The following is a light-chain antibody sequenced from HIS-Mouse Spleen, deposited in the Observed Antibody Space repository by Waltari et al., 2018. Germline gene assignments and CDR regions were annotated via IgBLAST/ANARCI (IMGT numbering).Light chain of an antibody. Sequence: QSALTQPASVSGSPGQSITISCTGTSSDRGGYNYVPWYQQHPGKAPKLMIYDVSNRPSGVSNRFSGSKSGNTASLTISGLQAEDEADYYCSSYTSSSTNWVFGGGTKLTVL. J-gene: IGLJ3*02. CDR3: SSYTSSSTNWV. CDR1: SSDRGGYNY. V-gene: IGLV2-14*03. CDR2: DVS.